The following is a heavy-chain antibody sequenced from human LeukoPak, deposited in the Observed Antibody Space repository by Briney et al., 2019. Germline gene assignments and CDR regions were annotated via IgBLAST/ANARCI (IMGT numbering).Heavy chain of an antibody. J-gene: IGHJ4*02. V-gene: IGHV3-9*01. CDR2: ISWNSGSI. CDR3: AKDLEYSAAAASPFDY. D-gene: IGHD6-13*01. Sequence: GGSLRLSCAASGFTFDDYAMHWVRQAPGKGLEWVSGISWNSGSIGYADSVKGRFTIPRDNAKNSLYLQMNSLRAEDTALYYCAKDLEYSAAAASPFDYWGQGTLVTVSS. CDR1: GFTFDDYA.